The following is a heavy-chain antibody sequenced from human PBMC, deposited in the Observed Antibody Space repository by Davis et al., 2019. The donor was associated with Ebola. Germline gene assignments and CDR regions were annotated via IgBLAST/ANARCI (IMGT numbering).Heavy chain of an antibody. J-gene: IGHJ6*02. Sequence: ASVKVSCKASGYTFTSYDINWVRQATGQGLEWMGWMNPNSGNTGYAQKFQGRVTITADKSTSTAYMELSSLRSEDTAVYYCARAAGAAADYYYYGMDVWGQGTTVTVSS. V-gene: IGHV1-8*01. D-gene: IGHD6-13*01. CDR2: MNPNSGNT. CDR1: GYTFTSYD. CDR3: ARAAGAAADYYYYGMDV.